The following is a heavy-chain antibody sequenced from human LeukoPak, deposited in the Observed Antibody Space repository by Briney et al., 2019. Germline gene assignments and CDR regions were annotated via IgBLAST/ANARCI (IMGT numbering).Heavy chain of an antibody. CDR2: ICGSGGST. D-gene: IGHD3-9*01. V-gene: IGHV3-23*01. CDR3: AKYLRDILTGYSYYYYGMDV. Sequence: PGGSLRLSCAASGFTFSSYAMSSVRQAPGKGLEWVSAICGSGGSTYYADSVKGRFTISRDNSKNTLYLQMNSLRAEDTAVYYCAKYLRDILTGYSYYYYGMDVWGQGTTVTVSS. J-gene: IGHJ6*02. CDR1: GFTFSSYA.